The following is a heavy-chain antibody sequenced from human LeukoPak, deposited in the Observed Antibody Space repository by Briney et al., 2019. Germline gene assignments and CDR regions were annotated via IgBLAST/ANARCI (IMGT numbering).Heavy chain of an antibody. CDR3: ASTQTFDY. V-gene: IGHV3-7*01. CDR2: IKQDGSEK. CDR1: GFTFSNYW. Sequence: PGGSLRLSCAASGFTFSNYWMSRVRQAPGKGLEWVANIKQDGSEKNYVDSVKGRFSISRDNAKNSLYLQMNSLRAEDTAIYYCASTQTFDYWGQGSLVTVSS. J-gene: IGHJ4*02.